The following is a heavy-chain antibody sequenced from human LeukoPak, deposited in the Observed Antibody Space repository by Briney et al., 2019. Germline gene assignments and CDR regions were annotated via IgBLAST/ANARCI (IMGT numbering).Heavy chain of an antibody. CDR1: GYIFINYG. Sequence: ASVKVSCKASGYIFINYGISWVRQAPGQGLEWMGWISPYNGHTNYAPNLQDRLTMTTDTSPSTAYMELRSLRSDDTAVYYCAKTRDTVLNEYWGQGTLVTVSS. CDR2: ISPYNGHT. J-gene: IGHJ4*02. CDR3: AKTRDTVLNEY. V-gene: IGHV1-18*01.